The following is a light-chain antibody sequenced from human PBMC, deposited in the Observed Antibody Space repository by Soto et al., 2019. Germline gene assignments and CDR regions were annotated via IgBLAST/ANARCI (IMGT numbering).Light chain of an antibody. CDR1: QSISIH. J-gene: IGKJ4*01. CDR3: QQRSNWPPT. Sequence: EIVMTQSPATLSVSPGERATLSCRASQSISIHLAWYQRKPGQAPRLLIYGASTRATDIPARFSGSGSGTEFSLTISSLQSEDFAAYYCQQRSNWPPTFGGGTKVEIK. CDR2: GAS. V-gene: IGKV3-15*01.